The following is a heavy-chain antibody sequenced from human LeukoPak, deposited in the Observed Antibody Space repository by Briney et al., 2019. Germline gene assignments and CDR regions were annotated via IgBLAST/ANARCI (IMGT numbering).Heavy chain of an antibody. V-gene: IGHV4-61*01. Sequence: SETLSLTCAVSGGSISSANYYWGWIRQPPGKGLEWIGYIYYSGSTNYNPSLKSRVTISVDTSKNQFSLKLSSVTAADTAVYYCARGWYDSSGYYFDYWGQGTLVTVSS. CDR2: IYYSGST. CDR3: ARGWYDSSGYYFDY. CDR1: GGSISSANYY. D-gene: IGHD3-22*01. J-gene: IGHJ4*02.